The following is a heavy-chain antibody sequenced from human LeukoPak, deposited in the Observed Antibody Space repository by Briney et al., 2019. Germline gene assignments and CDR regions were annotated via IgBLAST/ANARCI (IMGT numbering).Heavy chain of an antibody. D-gene: IGHD2-15*01. J-gene: IGHJ4*02. V-gene: IGHV1-2*06. CDR1: GYTFTGYY. CDR3: AREGDCSGGSCSDYFDY. CDR2: INPNSGGT. Sequence: ASVKVSCKASGYTFTGYYMHWVRQAPGQGLEWMGRINPNSGGTNYAQKFQGRVTMTRDTSISTAYMELSRLRSDDTAVYYCAREGDCSGGSCSDYFDYRGQGTLVTVSS.